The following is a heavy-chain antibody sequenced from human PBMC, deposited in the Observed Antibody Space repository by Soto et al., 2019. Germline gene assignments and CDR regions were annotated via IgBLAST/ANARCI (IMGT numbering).Heavy chain of an antibody. CDR2: IWYDGSNK. CDR1: GFIFNTYG. CDR3: ARADCTGAYCYSWPFNYGVDV. D-gene: IGHD2-15*01. Sequence: GGSLRLSCTTSGFIFNTYGMHWVRQAPGKGLEWVAIIWYDGSNKYYADSVKGRFTISRDNSKNTPYLQMNSLRAEDTALYYCARADCTGAYCYSWPFNYGVDVWGQGTTVTVSS. V-gene: IGHV3-33*01. J-gene: IGHJ6*02.